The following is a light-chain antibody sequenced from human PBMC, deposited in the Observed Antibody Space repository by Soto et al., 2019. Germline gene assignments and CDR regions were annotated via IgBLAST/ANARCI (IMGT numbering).Light chain of an antibody. CDR1: QSVSSK. Sequence: EIVMTQSPATLSVSPGEGATLSCRASQSVSSKLACYQQKPGQDPRLLIYGASPRATGIPARFSGSGSGTEFTLIISSLEPEDSAVYYCQQYASWRRTFGQGTKLEIK. J-gene: IGKJ1*01. CDR2: GAS. V-gene: IGKV3-15*01. CDR3: QQYASWRRT.